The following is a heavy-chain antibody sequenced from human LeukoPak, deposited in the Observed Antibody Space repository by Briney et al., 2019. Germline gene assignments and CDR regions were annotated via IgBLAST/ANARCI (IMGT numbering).Heavy chain of an antibody. CDR3: ARLPYSSSPNKRSYYYYMDV. CDR1: GGSISSGSYY. Sequence: SETLSLTCTVSGGSISSGSYYWSWIRQPAGKGLEWIGRIYTSGSTNYSPSLKSRVTMSVDTSKNQFSLKLSSVTAADTAVYYCARLPYSSSPNKRSYYYYMDVWGKGTTVTVSS. V-gene: IGHV4-61*02. D-gene: IGHD6-6*01. CDR2: IYTSGST. J-gene: IGHJ6*03.